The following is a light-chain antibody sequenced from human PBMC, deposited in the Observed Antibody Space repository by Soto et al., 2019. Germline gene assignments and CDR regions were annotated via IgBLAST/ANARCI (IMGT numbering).Light chain of an antibody. Sequence: DIQMTQSPSSLSASVGDRVTITCRASQSISSYLNWYQQKPGKAPKLLIYAASSLQSGVPSRFSGSGSGTDFTLTITRLQPDDFATYYCQHYNSFSRTFGQGTKVDIK. J-gene: IGKJ1*01. CDR1: QSISSY. CDR3: QHYNSFSRT. V-gene: IGKV1-39*01. CDR2: AAS.